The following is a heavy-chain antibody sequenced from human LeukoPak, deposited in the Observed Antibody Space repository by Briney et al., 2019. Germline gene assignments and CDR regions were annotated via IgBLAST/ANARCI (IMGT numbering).Heavy chain of an antibody. J-gene: IGHJ4*02. CDR1: GGSFSGYY. V-gene: IGHV4-34*01. Sequence: SETLSLTCAVYGGSFSGYYWSWIRQPPGKGLEWIGEINHSGSTNYNPSLKSRVTKSVDTSKNQFSLKLSSVTAADTAVYYCARGPRRIQLWLALPYYFDYWGQGTLVTVSS. CDR3: ARGPRRIQLWLALPYYFDY. D-gene: IGHD5-18*01. CDR2: INHSGST.